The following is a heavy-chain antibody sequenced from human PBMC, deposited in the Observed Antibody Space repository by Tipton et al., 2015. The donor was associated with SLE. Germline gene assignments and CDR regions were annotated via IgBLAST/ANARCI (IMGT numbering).Heavy chain of an antibody. J-gene: IGHJ5*02. CDR1: GGSFSGYH. CDR2: INHSGST. V-gene: IGHV4-34*01. CDR3: ARESDYTMVWDT. D-gene: IGHD2-2*02. Sequence: GLVKPSETLSLTCAVYGGSFSGYHWTWIRQPPGKGLEWIGEINHSGSTNNNPSLKSRVTISVDTSKNQFSLKLNSVTAADTAIYYCARESDYTMVWDTWGQGTLVTVSS.